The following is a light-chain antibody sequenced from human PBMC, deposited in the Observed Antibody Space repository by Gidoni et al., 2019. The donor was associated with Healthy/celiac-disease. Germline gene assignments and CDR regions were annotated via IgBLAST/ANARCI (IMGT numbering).Light chain of an antibody. CDR2: GAS. CDR1: QSVSSN. Sequence: EIVMTQSPATLSVSPGERATLSCRASQSVSSNLDLYQQKPGQAPRLLIYGASTRATGIPARFSGSGSGTEFTLTISSLQSEDFAVYYCQQYNNWPPNTFGGGTKVEIK. J-gene: IGKJ4*01. CDR3: QQYNNWPPNT. V-gene: IGKV3-15*01.